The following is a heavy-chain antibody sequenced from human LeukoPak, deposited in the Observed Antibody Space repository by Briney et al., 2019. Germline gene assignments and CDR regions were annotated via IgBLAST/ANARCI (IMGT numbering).Heavy chain of an antibody. Sequence: PSETLSLTCAVSGYSISSGYYWGWIRQPPGKGLEWIGYIYYSGSTYYNPSLKSRVTISVDTSKSQFSLKLSSVTAADTAVYYCARTVTTISYWFDPWGQGTLVTVSS. CDR2: IYYSGST. J-gene: IGHJ5*02. CDR1: GYSISSGYY. D-gene: IGHD4-11*01. CDR3: ARTVTTISYWFDP. V-gene: IGHV4-38-2*01.